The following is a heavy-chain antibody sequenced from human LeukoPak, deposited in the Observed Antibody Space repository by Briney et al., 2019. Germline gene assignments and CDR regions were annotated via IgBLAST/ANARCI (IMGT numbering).Heavy chain of an antibody. V-gene: IGHV4-39*01. J-gene: IGHJ3*02. Sequence: PSETLSLTCTVPGGSISRSFYYWGSIRQSPGKGLEWIGSIYYSDSGTMYYNPSLKSRVTMSADTSKNQFSLRVSSVTAADTAVYYCARRPPALGAFDIWGQGTMVSVSS. CDR3: ARRPPALGAFDI. CDR2: IYYSDSGTM. CDR1: GGSISRSFYY.